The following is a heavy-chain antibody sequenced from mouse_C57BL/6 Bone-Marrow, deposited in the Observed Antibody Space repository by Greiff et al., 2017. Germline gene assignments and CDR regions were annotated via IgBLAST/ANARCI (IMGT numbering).Heavy chain of an antibody. J-gene: IGHJ2*01. Sequence: VQLQQPGPELVKPGASVKLSCKASGYSFTGYYMNWVKQRPEKSLEWIGEINPSTGGTTYNQKFKAKATLTVDKSSSTAYMQLKSLTSADSAFYYDARIESAQAYYFDYWGQGTTLTVSS. CDR1: GYSFTGYY. CDR2: INPSTGGT. CDR3: ARIESAQAYYFDY. D-gene: IGHD3-2*02. V-gene: IGHV1-42*01.